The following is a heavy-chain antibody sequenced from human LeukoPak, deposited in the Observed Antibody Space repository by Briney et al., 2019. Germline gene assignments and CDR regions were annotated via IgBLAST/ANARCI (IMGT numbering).Heavy chain of an antibody. CDR2: IRYDGSNK. J-gene: IGHJ4*02. CDR1: GFTFSSYG. D-gene: IGHD3-9*01. Sequence: GGSLRLSCAASGFTFSSYGMHWVRQAPGKGLEWVAFIRYDGSNKYYADPVKGRFTISRDNSKTTLYLQMNSLRAEDTAVYSCAKDYDILTGYYLFDYWGQGTLVTVSS. V-gene: IGHV3-30*02. CDR3: AKDYDILTGYYLFDY.